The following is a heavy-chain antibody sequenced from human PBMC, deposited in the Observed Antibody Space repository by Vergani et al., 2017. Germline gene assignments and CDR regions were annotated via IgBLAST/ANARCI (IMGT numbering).Heavy chain of an antibody. CDR3: AREGALQPGAFDI. J-gene: IGHJ3*02. D-gene: IGHD1-1*01. CDR1: GYTFTNYY. V-gene: IGHV1-46*01. Sequence: QVQLVQSGAEVKKPGASVKVSCKASGYTFTNYYMHWVRQAPGQGLEWMGIINPSGSSTSYAQKFQGRVTMTRDTSTSTVYMEVSRLRSEDTAVYYCAREGALQPGAFDIWGQGTMVTVSS. CDR2: INPSGSST.